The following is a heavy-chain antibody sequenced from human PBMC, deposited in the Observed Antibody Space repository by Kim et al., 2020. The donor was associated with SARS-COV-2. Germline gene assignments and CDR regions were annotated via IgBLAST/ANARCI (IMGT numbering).Heavy chain of an antibody. J-gene: IGHJ6*03. D-gene: IGHD1-7*01. CDR2: IDWDDDK. CDR1: GFSLSTSGMC. Sequence: SGPTLVNPTQTLTLTCTFSGFSLSTSGMCVSWIRQSPGKALEWLARIDWDDDKYYNKSLKTRLTISKDTSKNQVDLIMTNMDPVDTATYYCARLRGTGTTRSQSYRYYMNVLGKGTMVTVSS. V-gene: IGHV2-70*11. CDR3: ARLRGTGTTRSQSYRYYMNV.